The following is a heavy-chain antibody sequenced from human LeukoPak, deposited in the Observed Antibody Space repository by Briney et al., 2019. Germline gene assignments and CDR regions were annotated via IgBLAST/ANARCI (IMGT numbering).Heavy chain of an antibody. Sequence: GESLQISCKGSGCLFTSYWIGWVRQVPGKGLEWMGIIYPGDSDTRYSPSFQGQVTISADKSISTAYLQWSSLKASDTAMYYCARLGTRRAASGYFDYWGQGTLVTVSS. V-gene: IGHV5-51*01. CDR3: ARLGTRRAASGYFDY. J-gene: IGHJ4*02. D-gene: IGHD2-15*01. CDR1: GCLFTSYW. CDR2: IYPGDSDT.